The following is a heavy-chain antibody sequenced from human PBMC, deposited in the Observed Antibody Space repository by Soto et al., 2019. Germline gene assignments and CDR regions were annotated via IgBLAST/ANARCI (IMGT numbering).Heavy chain of an antibody. CDR1: GGSISSYY. CDR3: ARGGSEDIVVVVAATGNWFDP. Sequence: SETLSLTCTVSGGSISSYYWSWIRQPAGKGLEWIGRIYTSGSTNYNPSLKSRVTMSVDTSKNQFSLKLSSVTAADTAVYYCARGGSEDIVVVVAATGNWFDPWGQGTLGTVSS. CDR2: IYTSGST. J-gene: IGHJ5*02. D-gene: IGHD2-15*01. V-gene: IGHV4-4*07.